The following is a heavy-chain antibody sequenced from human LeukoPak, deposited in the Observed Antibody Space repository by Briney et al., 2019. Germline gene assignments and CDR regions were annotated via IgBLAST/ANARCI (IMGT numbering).Heavy chain of an antibody. J-gene: IGHJ1*01. Sequence: GGSLRLSCTASGFIFGDYAMSWVRQAPGKGLEWVGFIRSKAYGGTTEYAASVKGRFTISRDDSKSIVYLQMTTLKTEDTAVYYCTRAAKYQLLRRTAEYLQHWGQGTLVTVSS. CDR3: TRAAKYQLLRRTAEYLQH. V-gene: IGHV3-49*04. D-gene: IGHD2-2*01. CDR1: GFIFGDYA. CDR2: IRSKAYGGTT.